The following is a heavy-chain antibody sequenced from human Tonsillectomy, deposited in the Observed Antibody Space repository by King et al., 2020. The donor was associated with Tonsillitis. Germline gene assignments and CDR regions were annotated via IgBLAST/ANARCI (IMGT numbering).Heavy chain of an antibody. V-gene: IGHV4-34*01. Sequence: VQLQQWGAGLLKPSETLSLTCAVYGGSFSGYYWSWIRQPPGKGLEWIGEINHSGSTNYNPSLKSRVTVSVDTSKNQFSLKLSSVTAADTAVYYCERGARYSSTRGWFYPWGQGTLVTVSS. J-gene: IGHJ5*02. D-gene: IGHD6-13*01. CDR3: ERGARYSSTRGWFYP. CDR2: INHSGST. CDR1: GGSFSGYY.